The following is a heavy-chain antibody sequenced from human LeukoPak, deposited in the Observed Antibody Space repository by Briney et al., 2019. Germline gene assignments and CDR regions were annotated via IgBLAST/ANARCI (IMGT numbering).Heavy chain of an antibody. D-gene: IGHD2-15*01. Sequence: PSETLSLTCTVSGGSISSNYWSWIRQPPGKGLEWIGYIYYSGNTNYNPSLKSRVTISVDTSKNQFSLRLSSVTAADTAVYYCARSSCGGGSCGAFDIWGQGTMVTVSS. CDR1: GGSISSNY. CDR2: IYYSGNT. J-gene: IGHJ3*02. V-gene: IGHV4-59*01. CDR3: ARSSCGGGSCGAFDI.